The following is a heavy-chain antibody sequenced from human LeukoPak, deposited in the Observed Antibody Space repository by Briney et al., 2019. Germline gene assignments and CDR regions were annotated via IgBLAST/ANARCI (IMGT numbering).Heavy chain of an antibody. CDR1: GGSISSRNW. CDR3: ARDKGTYDILTGYKYYFDY. J-gene: IGHJ4*02. V-gene: IGHV4-4*02. D-gene: IGHD3-9*01. CDR2: IYHSGST. Sequence: SGTLSLTCAVSGGSISSRNWWSWVRQPPGKGLEWIGEIYHSGSTNYNPSLKSRVTISVDKSKNQFSLKLSSVTAADTAVYYCARDKGTYDILTGYKYYFDYWGQGTLVTVSS.